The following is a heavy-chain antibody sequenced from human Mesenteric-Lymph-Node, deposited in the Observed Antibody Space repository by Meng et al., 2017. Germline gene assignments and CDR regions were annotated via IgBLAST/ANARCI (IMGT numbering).Heavy chain of an antibody. D-gene: IGHD3-16*01. CDR2: ISTDGSEE. CDR3: ARDSRESYYFDY. Sequence: GESLKISCVASGFTFNNYWMMWVRQVPGGGLEWVAHISTDGSEEYYVASVRGRFTISRDNAKNSLFLQMNSLRAEDTAVYYCARDSRESYYFDYWGQGTLVTVSS. J-gene: IGHJ4*02. CDR1: GFTFNNYW. V-gene: IGHV3-7*01.